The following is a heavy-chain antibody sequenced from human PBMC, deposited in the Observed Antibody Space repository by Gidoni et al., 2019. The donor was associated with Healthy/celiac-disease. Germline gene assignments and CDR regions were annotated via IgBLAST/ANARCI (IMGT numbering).Heavy chain of an antibody. D-gene: IGHD2-2*02. Sequence: QVQLQQWGAGLLKPSETLSLPCAVYGGSFSGYYWSWIRQPPGKGLEWIGEINHSGSTNYNPSLKSRVTISVDTSKNQFSLKLSSVTAADTAVYYCARGRAGPPRVVPAAIVGYLDYWGQGTLVTVSS. CDR1: GGSFSGYY. V-gene: IGHV4-34*01. CDR2: INHSGST. CDR3: ARGRAGPPRVVPAAIVGYLDY. J-gene: IGHJ4*02.